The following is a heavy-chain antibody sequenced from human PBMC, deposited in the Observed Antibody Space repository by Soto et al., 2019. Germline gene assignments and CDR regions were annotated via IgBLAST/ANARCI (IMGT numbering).Heavy chain of an antibody. CDR1: GYTFTTYG. CDR2: ISTYNGNT. CDR3: AREYCSTTRCYGGDY. D-gene: IGHD2-2*01. V-gene: IGHV1-18*01. Sequence: ASVKVSCKASGYTFTTYGISWVRQAPGQGLEWMGWISTYNGNTNYAQKLQGRVIMTTDTSTSTSYMELRSLRSDDTAVYYCAREYCSTTRCYGGDYWGQGTLVTVSS. J-gene: IGHJ4*02.